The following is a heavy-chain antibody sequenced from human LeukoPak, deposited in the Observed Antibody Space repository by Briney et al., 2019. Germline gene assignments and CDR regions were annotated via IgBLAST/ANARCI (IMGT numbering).Heavy chain of an antibody. CDR1: GFTFSSYG. J-gene: IGHJ6*03. D-gene: IGHD5-12*01. Sequence: GGSLRLSCAASGFTFSSYGMSWVRQAPGKGLEWVSAISGSGGSTYYADSVKGRFTISRDNSKNTLYLQMNSLRAEDTAVYYCARDSVATYYYYMDVWGKGTTVTVSS. CDR3: ARDSVATYYYYMDV. V-gene: IGHV3-23*01. CDR2: ISGSGGST.